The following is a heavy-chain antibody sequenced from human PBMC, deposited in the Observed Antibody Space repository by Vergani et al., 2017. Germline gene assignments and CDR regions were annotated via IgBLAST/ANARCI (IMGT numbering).Heavy chain of an antibody. Sequence: EVQLVESGGGLVQPGGSLRLSCAASGFTFSSYSMNWVRQAPGKGLEWVSYISSSSSTIYYADSVKGRFTISRDNAKNSLYLQMNSLRAEDTAVYYCARLRVYYYDSSGYFPWGQGTLVTVSS. V-gene: IGHV3-48*04. J-gene: IGHJ5*02. CDR3: ARLRVYYYDSSGYFP. CDR1: GFTFSSYS. CDR2: ISSSSSTI. D-gene: IGHD3-22*01.